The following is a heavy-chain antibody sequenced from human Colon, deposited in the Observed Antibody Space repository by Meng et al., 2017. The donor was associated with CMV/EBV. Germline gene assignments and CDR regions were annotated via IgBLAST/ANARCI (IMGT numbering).Heavy chain of an antibody. CDR3: ARAPIGYCSSTSCYPTYFDY. D-gene: IGHD2-2*01. J-gene: IGHJ4*02. Sequence: SLKISCAASGFTFADHAMHRVRQVPGKGLEWVAVINWNSGNIGYADSVKGRFTISRDNAKNSLYLQMNSLRAEDTAVYYCARAPIGYCSSTSCYPTYFDYWGQGTLVTVSS. V-gene: IGHV3-9*01. CDR2: INWNSGNI. CDR1: GFTFADHA.